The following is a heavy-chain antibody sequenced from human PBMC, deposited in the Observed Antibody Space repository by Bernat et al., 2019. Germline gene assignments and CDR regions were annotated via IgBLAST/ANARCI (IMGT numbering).Heavy chain of an antibody. J-gene: IGHJ4*02. V-gene: IGHV3-7*01. D-gene: IGHD3-22*01. CDR3: ARDPLRRYYDSSGSSPYFDY. CDR2: IKQDGSEK. CDR1: GFTFSSYW. Sequence: EVQLVESGGGLVQPGGSLRLSCAASGFTFSSYWMSLVRQAPGKGLEWVDNIKQDGSEKSYVDSVKGRLPIPRDNAKNSLYLQMNSLRAEDTAVYYCARDPLRRYYDSSGSSPYFDYWGQGTLVTVSS.